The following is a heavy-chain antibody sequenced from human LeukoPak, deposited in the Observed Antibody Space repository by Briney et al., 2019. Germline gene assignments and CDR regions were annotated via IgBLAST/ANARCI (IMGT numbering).Heavy chain of an antibody. D-gene: IGHD5-18*01. Sequence: GGSLRLSCAASGFTFSSYAMSWVRQAPGKELEWVSAISGSGGSTYYADSVKGRFTISRDNSNNTLYLQMNSLRAEDTAVYYCAKRSGYSYLYYFDYWGQGTLVTVSS. CDR3: AKRSGYSYLYYFDY. V-gene: IGHV3-23*01. CDR1: GFTFSSYA. CDR2: ISGSGGST. J-gene: IGHJ4*02.